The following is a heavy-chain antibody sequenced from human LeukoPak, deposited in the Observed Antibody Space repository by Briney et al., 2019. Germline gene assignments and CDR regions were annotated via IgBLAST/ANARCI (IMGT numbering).Heavy chain of an antibody. CDR1: GFTFSSYA. Sequence: GRSLRLSCAASGFTFSSYAMHWVRQAPGKGLEWVAVISYDGSNKYYADSVKGRFTISRDNSKNTLYLQMNSLRAENTAVYYCARDLRRYSYGYGGCFGYWGQGTLVTVSS. J-gene: IGHJ4*02. V-gene: IGHV3-30-3*01. CDR2: ISYDGSNK. CDR3: ARDLRRYSYGYGGCFGY. D-gene: IGHD5-18*01.